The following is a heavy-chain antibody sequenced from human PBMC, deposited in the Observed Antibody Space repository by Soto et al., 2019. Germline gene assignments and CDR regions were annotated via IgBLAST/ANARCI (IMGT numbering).Heavy chain of an antibody. CDR1: GVTFSSYS. V-gene: IGHV3-48*01. CDR3: ARDCPGSSTTCYGNEWFDS. CDR2: ISSSFITI. Sequence: EVQLVESGGGLVQPGGSLRISCAASGVTFSSYSMNWVRQAPGKGLEWVSYISSSFITIYYADSVKGRFTISRDNAKNSLYLQMNSLRAEDTAVYYCARDCPGSSTTCYGNEWFDSWGQGTLVTVSS. J-gene: IGHJ5*01. D-gene: IGHD2-2*01.